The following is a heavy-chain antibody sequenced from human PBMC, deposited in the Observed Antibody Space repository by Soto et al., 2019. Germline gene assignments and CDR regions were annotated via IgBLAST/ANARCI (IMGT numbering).Heavy chain of an antibody. CDR1: GGTFSSYA. V-gene: IGHV1-69*01. CDR2: IIPIFGTA. D-gene: IGHD2-21*02. CDR3: ARDRTVVTPSCCYFDY. Sequence: QVQLVQSGAEVKKPGSSVKVSCKASGGTFSSYAISWVRQAPGQGLEWMGGIIPIFGTANYAQKFQGRVTITADESPSTAYMELSSLRSEDTAVYYCARDRTVVTPSCCYFDYWGQGTLVTVSS. J-gene: IGHJ4*02.